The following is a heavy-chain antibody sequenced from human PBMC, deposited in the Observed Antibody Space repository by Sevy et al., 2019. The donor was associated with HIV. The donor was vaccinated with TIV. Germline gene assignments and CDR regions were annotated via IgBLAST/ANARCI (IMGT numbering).Heavy chain of an antibody. CDR2: ISYDGSNK. Sequence: GGSLRLSCAASGFTFSSYAMHWVRQAPGKGLEWVVVISYDGSNKYYADSVKGRFTISRDNSKNTLYLQMNSLRAEDTAVYYCARGGFLYCSSTSCATPDDYWGQGTLVTVSS. CDR3: ARGGFLYCSSTSCATPDDY. J-gene: IGHJ4*02. V-gene: IGHV3-30-3*01. D-gene: IGHD2-2*01. CDR1: GFTFSSYA.